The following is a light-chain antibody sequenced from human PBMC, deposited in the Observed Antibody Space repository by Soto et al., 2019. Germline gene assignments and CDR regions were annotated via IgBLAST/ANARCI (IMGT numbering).Light chain of an antibody. J-gene: IGLJ3*02. CDR1: SSNIGTNY. CDR3: ETWDSTLSGWV. V-gene: IGLV1-51*01. CDR2: DND. Sequence: QSVLTQPPSVSAAPGQKVTISCSGSSSNIGTNYVSWYQQLPATAPRLLIYDNDKRPSGIPDRFSGSKSATSGTLGITGLQTGDEADYYCETWDSTLSGWVFGGGTKVTVL.